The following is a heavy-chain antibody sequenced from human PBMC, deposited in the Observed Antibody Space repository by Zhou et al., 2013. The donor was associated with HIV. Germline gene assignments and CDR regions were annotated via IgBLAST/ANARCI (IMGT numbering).Heavy chain of an antibody. V-gene: IGHV1-18*01. CDR3: ARVVYYYDGWGIDS. CDR1: SYSFRTYG. J-gene: IGHJ4*02. D-gene: IGHD3-22*01. CDR2: ISAHNGNT. Sequence: QTHLRQSGPEVRKPGASVRVSCMASSYSFRTYGLAWVRQAPGQGLEWMGWISAHNGNTNYAQKFQDRITMTTDTSANTAYMQLRSLRSDDTAMYYCARVVYYYDGWGIDSWGQGTLVTVAS.